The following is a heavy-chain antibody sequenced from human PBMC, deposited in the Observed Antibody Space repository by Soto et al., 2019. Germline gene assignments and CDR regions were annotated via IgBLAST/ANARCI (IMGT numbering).Heavy chain of an antibody. CDR1: GGSFSGYY. CDR3: ARVMITSFGVVTDYYMDV. V-gene: IGHV4-34*01. J-gene: IGHJ6*03. Sequence: SETLSLTCAVYGGSFSGYYWSWIRQPPWKGLEWIGEINHSGSTNYNPSLKSRVTISVDTSKNQFSLKLSSVTAADTAVYYCARVMITSFGVVTDYYMDVWGKGTAVTVS. CDR2: INHSGST. D-gene: IGHD3-3*01.